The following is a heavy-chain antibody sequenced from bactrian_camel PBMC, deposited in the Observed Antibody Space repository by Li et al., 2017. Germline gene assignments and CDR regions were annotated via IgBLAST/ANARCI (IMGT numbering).Heavy chain of an antibody. CDR1: GLAFERQK. J-gene: IGHJ4*01. CDR2: IDIDDST. Sequence: DVQLVESGGGLVQPGGSLRLSCTASGLAFERQKMGWHRRAPGTDCELVSSIDIDDSTYYIQSVMGRFDISRDNSKSTVYLQMNCLRSEDTALYYCATAAGSGDIWSAFHYWGQGTQVTVS. V-gene: IGHV3S10*01. CDR3: ATAAGSGDIWSAFHY. D-gene: IGHD3*01.